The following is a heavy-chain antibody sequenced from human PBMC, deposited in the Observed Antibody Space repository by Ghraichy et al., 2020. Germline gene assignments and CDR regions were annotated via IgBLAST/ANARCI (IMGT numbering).Heavy chain of an antibody. J-gene: IGHJ3*02. CDR1: GFTFSSYW. CDR2: INSDGSST. V-gene: IGHV3-74*01. CDR3: ARRYYGPDAFDI. Sequence: GGSLRLSCAASGFTFSSYWMHWVRQAPGKGLVWVSRINSDGSSTSYADSVKGRFTISRDNAKNTLYLQMNSLRAEDTAVYYCARRYYGPDAFDIWGHGTMVTVSS. D-gene: IGHD4-17*01.